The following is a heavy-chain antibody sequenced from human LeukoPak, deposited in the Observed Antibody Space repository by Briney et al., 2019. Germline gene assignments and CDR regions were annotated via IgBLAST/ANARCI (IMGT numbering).Heavy chain of an antibody. CDR1: GFTVSSNY. CDR2: IYSGGST. J-gene: IGHJ4*02. Sequence: GGSLRLSCAASGFTVSSNYMSWVRQAPGKGLEWVSVIYSGGSTYYADSVKGRFTISRDNSKNTLYLQMNSLRSEDTAVYYCARTGGSTFETEWLPYYFDYWGQGTLVTVSS. V-gene: IGHV3-53*05. D-gene: IGHD5-12*01. CDR3: ARTGGSTFETEWLPYYFDY.